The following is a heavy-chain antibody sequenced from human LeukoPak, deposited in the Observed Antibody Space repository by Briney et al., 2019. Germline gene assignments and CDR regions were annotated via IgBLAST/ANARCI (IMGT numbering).Heavy chain of an antibody. D-gene: IGHD5-24*01. CDR1: GFTFSSYE. CDR3: ARDNGYNCVDY. Sequence: AGGSLRLSCAASGFTFSSYEMNWVRQAPGKGLEWVSYISSSGSTIYYADSVKGRFTISRDNAKNSLYLQMNGLRAEDTAVYYCARDNGYNCVDYWGQGTLVTVSS. V-gene: IGHV3-48*03. J-gene: IGHJ4*02. CDR2: ISSSGSTI.